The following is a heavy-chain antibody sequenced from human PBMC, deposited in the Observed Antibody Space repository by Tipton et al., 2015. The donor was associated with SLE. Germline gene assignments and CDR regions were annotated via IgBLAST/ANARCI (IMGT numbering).Heavy chain of an antibody. CDR2: IRADGSNK. V-gene: IGHV3-30*02. Sequence: SGFTYSGYAMHWVRQAPGKGLEWVAFIRADGSNKDYADSVKGRFTISRDNSKNTLYLQMNRLRVEDTAVYYCAGGTGAYFDHWGQGALVTVSS. J-gene: IGHJ4*02. D-gene: IGHD3-16*01. CDR3: AGGTGAYFDH. CDR1: GFTYSGYA.